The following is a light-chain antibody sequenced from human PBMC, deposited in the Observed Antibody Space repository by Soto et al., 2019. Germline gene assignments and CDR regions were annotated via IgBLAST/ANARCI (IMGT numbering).Light chain of an antibody. V-gene: IGKV4-1*01. Sequence: DIVMTQSPDSLAVSLGERATINCKSSQNVLYSSNNKNYLAWYQQKLGQPPKLLIRWASSRESGVPDRFSGSGSGTDFTLTISSLLAEDVAVYYCQQYYSTPWTFGQGTKVEIK. CDR1: QNVLYSSNNKNY. J-gene: IGKJ1*01. CDR2: WAS. CDR3: QQYYSTPWT.